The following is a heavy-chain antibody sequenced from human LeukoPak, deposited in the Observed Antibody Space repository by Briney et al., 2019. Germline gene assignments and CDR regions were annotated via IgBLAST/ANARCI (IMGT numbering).Heavy chain of an antibody. V-gene: IGHV1-18*01. CDR2: ISAYNGNT. Sequence: ASVKVSCKASGYTFTSYDINWVRQATGQGLEWMGWISAYNGNTNYAQKFQGRVTMTTDTSTTAYMELRSLRTDDTAVYYCARGDYYDFQNGHLDHWGQGTLLTVSS. D-gene: IGHD3-3*01. J-gene: IGHJ4*02. CDR1: GYTFTSYD. CDR3: ARGDYYDFQNGHLDH.